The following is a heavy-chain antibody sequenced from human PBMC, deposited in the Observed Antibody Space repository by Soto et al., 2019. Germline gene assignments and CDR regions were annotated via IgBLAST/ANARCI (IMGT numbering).Heavy chain of an antibody. Sequence: GGSLRLSCAASVFTFSSYAMSWVRQAPGKGLEWVSAISGSGGSTYYADSVKGRFTISRDNSKNTLYLQMNSLRAEDTAVYYCAKDTEETYYDFWSGYYSASLDYWGQGTLVTVSS. D-gene: IGHD3-3*01. CDR2: ISGSGGST. CDR1: VFTFSSYA. J-gene: IGHJ4*02. CDR3: AKDTEETYYDFWSGYYSASLDY. V-gene: IGHV3-23*01.